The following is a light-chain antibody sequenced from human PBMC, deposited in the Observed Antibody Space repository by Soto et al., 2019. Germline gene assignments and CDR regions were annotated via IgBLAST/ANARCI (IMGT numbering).Light chain of an antibody. J-gene: IGKJ1*01. CDR3: QQRGNGPRP. V-gene: IGKV3-11*01. Sequence: SVLTQSAATLSYSTEKSANHSCIASQSDSSYSAWYQQKLGQAPRLIIYDASKRATGIPARFSGSGSGTDFTLTISNLEPEDFEVYDCQQRGNGPRPFGQGTKVDIK. CDR2: DAS. CDR1: QSDSSY.